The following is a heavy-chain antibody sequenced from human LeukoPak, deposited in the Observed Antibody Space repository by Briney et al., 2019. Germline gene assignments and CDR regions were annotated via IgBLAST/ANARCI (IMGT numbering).Heavy chain of an antibody. CDR3: ARGHMITFGGVSPGFDY. J-gene: IGHJ4*02. Sequence: PSQTLSLTCTVSGGSINSGSYYWSWIRQPAGKGLEWIGRIYTSGSTNYNPSLKSRVTISVDTSKNQFSLKLSSVTAADTAVYYCARGHMITFGGVSPGFDYWGQGTLVTVSS. CDR2: IYTSGST. CDR1: GGSINSGSYY. D-gene: IGHD3-16*01. V-gene: IGHV4-61*02.